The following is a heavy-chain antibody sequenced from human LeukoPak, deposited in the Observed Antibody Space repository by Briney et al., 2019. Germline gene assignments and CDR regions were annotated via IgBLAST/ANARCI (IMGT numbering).Heavy chain of an antibody. CDR3: ARGRERYSGSYLFDY. J-gene: IGHJ4*02. V-gene: IGHV3-74*03. Sequence: GGSLRLSCAASGFTFSRYWMHWVRQAPGKGLMWVSRISPDGSTTLYADSVKGRFTISRDNAKNTLYLQMNSLGAEDTAVYYCARGRERYSGSYLFDYWGQGTLVTVSS. D-gene: IGHD1-26*01. CDR2: ISPDGSTT. CDR1: GFTFSRYW.